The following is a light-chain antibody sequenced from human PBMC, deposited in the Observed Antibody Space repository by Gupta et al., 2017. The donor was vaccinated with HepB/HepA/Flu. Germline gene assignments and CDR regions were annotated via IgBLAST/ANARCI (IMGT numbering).Light chain of an antibody. V-gene: IGLV2-23*02. J-gene: IGLJ3*02. CDR2: DVT. Sequence: QSALTQPASVSGSPGQSITISCTGTSSDIENYNLVSWYQQHPNKAPQLILYDVTKRPSGVSNRFSASKSGNTASLTISGLQAEDEADYYCCSYADVGTLVFGGGTRLTVL. CDR3: CSYADVGTLV. CDR1: SSDIENYNL.